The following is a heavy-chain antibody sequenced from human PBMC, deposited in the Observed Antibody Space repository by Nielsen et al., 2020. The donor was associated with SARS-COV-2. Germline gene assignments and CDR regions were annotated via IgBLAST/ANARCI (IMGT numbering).Heavy chain of an antibody. Sequence: RGSLRLSCAASGFTFSDSSMNWVRQASGKGLEWLGRIRSKANDYATEYPASVKGRFIISRDDSKNTAYLLMNSLKIDDTAVYYCARVNPTSGSWFDAFDIWGQGTLVTVSS. J-gene: IGHJ3*02. CDR1: GFTFSDSS. D-gene: IGHD1-26*01. CDR2: IRSKANDYAT. CDR3: ARVNPTSGSWFDAFDI. V-gene: IGHV3-73*01.